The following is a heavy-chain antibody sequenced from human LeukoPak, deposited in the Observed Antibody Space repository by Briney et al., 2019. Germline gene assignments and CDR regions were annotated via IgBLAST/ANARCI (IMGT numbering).Heavy chain of an antibody. J-gene: IGHJ6*02. Sequence: GGSLRLSCAASGFTSSSYGMHWVRQAPGKGLEWVAVISYDGSNKYYADSVKGRFTISRDNSKNTLYLQMNSLRAEDTAVYYCAKDLYDFWSGSGYYYGMDVWGQGTTVTVSS. D-gene: IGHD3-3*01. V-gene: IGHV3-30*18. CDR3: AKDLYDFWSGSGYYYGMDV. CDR1: GFTSSSYG. CDR2: ISYDGSNK.